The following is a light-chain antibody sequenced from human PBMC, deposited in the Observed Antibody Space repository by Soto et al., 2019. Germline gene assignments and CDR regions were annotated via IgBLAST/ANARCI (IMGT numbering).Light chain of an antibody. Sequence: QTVVTQEPSVSVSPGGTVTLTCGLSSGSVSTTNYPSWYQQTPGQAPRTLIHSTNTRSSGVPDSFSGSILGNKAALTITGAQADDEADYYCVLSMGIGLVVFGGGTKLTVL. CDR2: STN. V-gene: IGLV8-61*02. CDR1: SGSVSTTNY. J-gene: IGLJ2*01. CDR3: VLSMGIGLVV.